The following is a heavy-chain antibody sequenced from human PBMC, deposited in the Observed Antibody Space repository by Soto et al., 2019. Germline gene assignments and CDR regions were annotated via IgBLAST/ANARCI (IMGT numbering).Heavy chain of an antibody. CDR2: IWYDGSNK. D-gene: IGHD3-10*01. CDR3: AREGGYGSGSYPPSYYYYMDV. V-gene: IGHV3-33*01. Sequence: QVQLVESGGGVVQPGRSLRLSCAASGFTFSSYGMHWVRQAPGKGLEWVAVIWYDGSNKYYADSVKGRFTISRDNSKNTLYLQMNSLRAEDTAVYYCAREGGYGSGSYPPSYYYYMDVWGKGTTVTVSS. J-gene: IGHJ6*03. CDR1: GFTFSSYG.